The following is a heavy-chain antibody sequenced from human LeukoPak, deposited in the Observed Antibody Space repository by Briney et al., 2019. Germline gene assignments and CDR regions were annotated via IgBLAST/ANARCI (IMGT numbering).Heavy chain of an antibody. CDR2: ISGSGGAT. J-gene: IGHJ4*02. CDR1: GFTFNTYG. Sequence: QTGGSLRLSCAASGFTFNTYGMSWVRQAPGKGLEWVSGISGSGGATYYADSVKGRFTISRDDPHNTLYLQMNSLRAEDTAVYYCAKVGDNWDFDYWGQGTLVTVSS. CDR3: AKVGDNWDFDY. D-gene: IGHD1-1*01. V-gene: IGHV3-23*01.